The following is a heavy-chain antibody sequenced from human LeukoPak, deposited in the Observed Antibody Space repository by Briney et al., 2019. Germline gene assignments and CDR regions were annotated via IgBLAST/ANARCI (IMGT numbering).Heavy chain of an antibody. V-gene: IGHV1-8*01. Sequence: ASVKVSCKASGYTFTSYDINWVRHATGQGLEWMGWMNPNSGNTGYAQKFQGSVTMTRNTSISTAYMELSSLRSEDTAVYYCAKQKIAVAGRSFDYWGQGTLVTVSS. CDR3: AKQKIAVAGRSFDY. CDR1: GYTFTSYD. CDR2: MNPNSGNT. D-gene: IGHD6-19*01. J-gene: IGHJ4*02.